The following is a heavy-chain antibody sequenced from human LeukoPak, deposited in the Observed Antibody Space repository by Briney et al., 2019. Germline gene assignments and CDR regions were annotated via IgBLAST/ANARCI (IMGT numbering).Heavy chain of an antibody. CDR3: AAARTARGYSSGGFDY. J-gene: IGHJ4*02. Sequence: GESLKISCKGSGSLFPTYWIGWVRQMPGKGLEWMGIIYPGDSDARYSGSFEGHVTLSADKSRRTAYLQWSSLRASDTAMYYCAAARTARGYSSGGFDYWGQGTLVTVSS. CDR1: GSLFPTYW. CDR2: IYPGDSDA. V-gene: IGHV5-51*01. D-gene: IGHD5-18*01.